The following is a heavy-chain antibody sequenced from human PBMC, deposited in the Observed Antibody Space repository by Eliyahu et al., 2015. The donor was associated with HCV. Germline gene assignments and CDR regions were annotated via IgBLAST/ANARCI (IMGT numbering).Heavy chain of an antibody. D-gene: IGHD6-19*01. CDR3: AKGGGLTVAGTVPYYFDY. CDR2: ISGSRGRT. J-gene: IGHJ4*02. V-gene: IGHV3-23*01. Sequence: EVQLLESGGGLVQPGGSLRLSCLASGFTFSNYAXYWVSQAPGKGLEWVSAISGSRGRTYYADSVKGRFTISRDHSKNTLYLQMNSLRAEDTAVYFCAKGGGLTVAGTVPYYFDYWGLGTLVTVSS. CDR1: GFTFSNYA.